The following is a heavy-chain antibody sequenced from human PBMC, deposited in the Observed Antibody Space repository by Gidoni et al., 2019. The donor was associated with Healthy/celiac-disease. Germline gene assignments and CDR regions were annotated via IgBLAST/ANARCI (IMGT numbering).Heavy chain of an antibody. CDR1: GGSFSGYY. CDR3: AGRKFGMREAFDI. D-gene: IGHD2-8*01. Sequence: QVQLQQWGAGLLKPSETLSLTCAVYGGSFSGYYWSWSRQPPGKGLEWIGEINHSGSTNYNPSLKSRVTISVDTSKNQFSLKLSSVTAADTAVYYCAGRKFGMREAFDIWGQGTMVTVSS. CDR2: INHSGST. V-gene: IGHV4-34*01. J-gene: IGHJ3*02.